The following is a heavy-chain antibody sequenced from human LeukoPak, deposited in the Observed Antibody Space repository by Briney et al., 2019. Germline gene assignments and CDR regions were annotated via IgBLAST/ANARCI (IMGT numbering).Heavy chain of an antibody. V-gene: IGHV3-21*01. CDR1: GFTFSSYG. CDR2: ITSSSSYI. J-gene: IGHJ4*02. Sequence: GGALRLSCAASGFTFSSYGMNWVRQAPGKGLEWVSSITSSSSYIYYADSVKGRFTISRDNAKNSLYLQMNSLRAEDTAVYYCARSYSSSRGTFDYWGQGTLVTVSS. D-gene: IGHD6-6*01. CDR3: ARSYSSSRGTFDY.